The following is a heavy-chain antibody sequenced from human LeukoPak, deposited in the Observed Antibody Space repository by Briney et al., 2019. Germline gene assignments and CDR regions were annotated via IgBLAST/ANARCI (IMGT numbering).Heavy chain of an antibody. D-gene: IGHD1-1*01. J-gene: IGHJ3*02. CDR1: GGSISSYY. Sequence: SETLSLTFTVSGGSISSYYWSWIRQPPGKGLEWIGYIYYSGSTNYNPSLKSRVTISVDTSKNQFSLKLSSVTAADTAVYYCAREGGWKIDAFDIWGQGTMVTVSS. CDR3: AREGGWKIDAFDI. CDR2: IYYSGST. V-gene: IGHV4-59*01.